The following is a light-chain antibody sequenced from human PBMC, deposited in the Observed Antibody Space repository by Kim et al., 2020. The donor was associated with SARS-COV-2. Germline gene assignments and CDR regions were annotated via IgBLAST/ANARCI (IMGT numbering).Light chain of an antibody. CDR3: QVWDSGSDHWV. V-gene: IGLV3-21*04. CDR2: YDT. CDR1: DIGTKS. Sequence: SYELTQPPSVLEAPGKTATITCGGDDIGTKSVHWYQQKPGQAPVLVIYYDTDRPSGIPERFSASNSGSTATLTVSRVEAADEADYHCQVWDSGSDHWVFG. J-gene: IGLJ3*02.